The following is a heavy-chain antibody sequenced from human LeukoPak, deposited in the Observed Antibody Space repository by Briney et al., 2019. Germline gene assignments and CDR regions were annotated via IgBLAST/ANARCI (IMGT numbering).Heavy chain of an antibody. CDR3: AKDREGSSWFSYFDY. V-gene: IGHV3-33*06. CDR1: GFTFSSYG. J-gene: IGHJ4*02. D-gene: IGHD6-13*01. CDR2: IWYDGSNK. Sequence: PGGSLRLSCAASGFTFSSYGMHWVRQAPGKGLEWVAVIWYDGSNKYYADSVKGRFTISRDNSKNTLYLQMNSLRAEDTAVYYCAKDREGSSWFSYFDYWGQGTLVTVSS.